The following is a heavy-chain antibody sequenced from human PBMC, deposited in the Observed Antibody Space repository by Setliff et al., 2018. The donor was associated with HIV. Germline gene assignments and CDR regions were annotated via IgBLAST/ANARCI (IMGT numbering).Heavy chain of an antibody. J-gene: IGHJ4*02. CDR3: AGGDLYGDYAFSY. CDR2: IYYSGSS. CDR1: GGSISSYY. Sequence: SETLSLTCTVSGGSISSYYWSVFRQPPGKGLEWIGYIYYSGSSNYNPSLKSRVTISVDTSNNQFSLKLSPVTAADTAAYYCAGGDLYGDYAFSYWGQGTLVTVSS. V-gene: IGHV4-59*03. D-gene: IGHD4-17*01.